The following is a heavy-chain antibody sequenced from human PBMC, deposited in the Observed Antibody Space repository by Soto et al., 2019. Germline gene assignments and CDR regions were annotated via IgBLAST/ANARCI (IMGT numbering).Heavy chain of an antibody. V-gene: IGHV4-59*08. J-gene: IGHJ4*02. D-gene: IGHD2-2*01. CDR2: IYYSGST. CDR3: ARHCSSTSCYGKEYYFDY. CDR1: GGSISSYY. Sequence: SETLSLTCTVSGGSISSYYWSWIRQPPGKGLEWIGYIYYSGSTNYNPSLKSRVTISVDTSKNQFSLKLSSVTAADTAVYYCARHCSSTSCYGKEYYFDYWGQGPLVTVSS.